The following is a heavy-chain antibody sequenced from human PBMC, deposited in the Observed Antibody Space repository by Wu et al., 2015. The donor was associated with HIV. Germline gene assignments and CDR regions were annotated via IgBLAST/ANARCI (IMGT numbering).Heavy chain of an antibody. CDR3: ARDLASFGPYYFDY. Sequence: QVQLVQSGAEVKKPGASVKVSCKASGGTFSSYAISWVRQAPGQGLEWLGWINPKNGGTGYARGFQGRLTMTRDMSTSTVYVELKRLTSEDTAMYYCARDLASFGPYYFDYWGQGTLVTVSS. J-gene: IGHJ4*02. V-gene: IGHV1-18*01. CDR1: GGTFSSYA. D-gene: IGHD2/OR15-2a*01. CDR2: INPKNGGT.